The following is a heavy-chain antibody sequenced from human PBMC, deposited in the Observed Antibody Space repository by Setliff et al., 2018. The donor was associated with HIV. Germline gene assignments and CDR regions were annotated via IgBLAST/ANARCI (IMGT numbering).Heavy chain of an antibody. CDR1: GFTFSSYW. D-gene: IGHD2-21*02. J-gene: IGHJ3*02. V-gene: IGHV3-74*01. CDR3: VRVGYCGDNCYGAFDI. CDR2: INGDGTRT. Sequence: QSGGSLRLSCAASGFTFSSYWMHWVRQAPGKGLVWVSRINGDGTRTHYADSVKGRFTISRDNAKNTLHLQMSSLRAEDTAVYYCVRVGYCGDNCYGAFDIWGQGTMVTVSS.